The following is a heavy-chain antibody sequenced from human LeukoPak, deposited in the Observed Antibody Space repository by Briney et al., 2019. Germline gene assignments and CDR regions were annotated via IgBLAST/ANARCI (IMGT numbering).Heavy chain of an antibody. J-gene: IGHJ5*02. CDR2: IYYSGST. D-gene: IGHD6-13*01. V-gene: IGHV4-59*01. Sequence: SETLSLTCTVSGDSISSYYWSWIRQPPGKGLEWIGYIYYSGSTNYNPSLKSRVTISVDTSKNQFSLKLSSVTAADTAVYYCARGQLVLYNWFDPWGQGTLVTVSS. CDR1: GDSISSYY. CDR3: ARGQLVLYNWFDP.